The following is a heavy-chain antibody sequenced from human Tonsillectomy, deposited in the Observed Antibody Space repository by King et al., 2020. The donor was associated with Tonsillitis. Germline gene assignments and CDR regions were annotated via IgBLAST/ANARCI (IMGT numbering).Heavy chain of an antibody. V-gene: IGHV3-15*07. CDR3: TTVGIASAGTLSFNY. Sequence: VQLVESGGGLVKPGGSLRLSCAASGFSFNKAWMNWVRQAPGKGLEWVGRIKSKTDVGPTDYGASVKGRFTIPREDSKTTRYLQMSSLKTEDTAVYYCTTVGIASAGTLSFNYWGQGTLVTVSS. D-gene: IGHD6-25*01. CDR2: IKSKTDVGPT. CDR1: GFSFNKAW. J-gene: IGHJ4*02.